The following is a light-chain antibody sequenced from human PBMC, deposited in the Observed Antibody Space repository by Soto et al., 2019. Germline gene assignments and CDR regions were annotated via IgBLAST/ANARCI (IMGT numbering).Light chain of an antibody. V-gene: IGKV1-9*01. CDR3: QQLSQYPYT. Sequence: DIQLHQSPSFLSSSVEDRVTISCRASYDISSSFACYQQEPGKPPKLLIYDSSTFQTGVPSRFTGSGSGRKFTLTIIGLQFGDIATYFCQQLSQYPYTFGQRTKLAI. J-gene: IGKJ2*01. CDR2: DSS. CDR1: YDISSS.